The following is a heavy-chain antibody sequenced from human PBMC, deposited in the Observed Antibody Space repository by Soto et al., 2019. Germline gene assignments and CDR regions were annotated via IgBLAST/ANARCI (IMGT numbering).Heavy chain of an antibody. V-gene: IGHV3-9*01. CDR1: GFTFDDYA. CDR3: AKAPKYYYGSGSYYNDYFDY. Sequence: ESGGGLVQPGRSLRLSCAASGFTFDDYAMHWVRQAPGKGLEWVSGISWNSGSIGYADSVKGRFTISRDNAKNSLYLQMNSLRAEDTALYYCAKAPKYYYGSGSYYNDYFDYWGQGTLVTVSS. CDR2: ISWNSGSI. J-gene: IGHJ4*02. D-gene: IGHD3-10*01.